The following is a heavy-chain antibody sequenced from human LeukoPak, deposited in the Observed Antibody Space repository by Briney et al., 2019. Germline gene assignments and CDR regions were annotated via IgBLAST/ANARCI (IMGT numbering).Heavy chain of an antibody. CDR2: ISWNSGSI. CDR3: AKGRTYGGNSDYFDY. V-gene: IGHV3-9*01. J-gene: IGHJ4*02. Sequence: GGSLRLSCAASGFTFDDYAMHWVRQAPGKGLEWVSGISWNSGSIGYADSVKGRFTISRDNAKNSLYLQMNSLRAEDTALYYCAKGRTYGGNSDYFDYWGQGTLVTVSS. D-gene: IGHD4-23*01. CDR1: GFTFDDYA.